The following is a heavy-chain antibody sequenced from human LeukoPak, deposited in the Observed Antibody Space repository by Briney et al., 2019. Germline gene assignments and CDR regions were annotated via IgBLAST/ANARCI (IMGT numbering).Heavy chain of an antibody. CDR1: GGTFSSYA. Sequence: ASVKVSCKASGGTFSSYAISWVRQAPGQGLEWMGGIIPIFGTANYAQKFQGRVTITADKSTSTAYMELSSLRSEDTAVYYCARDYYDSSGYRYWGQGTLVTVSS. CDR2: IIPIFGTA. V-gene: IGHV1-69*06. D-gene: IGHD3-22*01. CDR3: ARDYYDSSGYRY. J-gene: IGHJ4*02.